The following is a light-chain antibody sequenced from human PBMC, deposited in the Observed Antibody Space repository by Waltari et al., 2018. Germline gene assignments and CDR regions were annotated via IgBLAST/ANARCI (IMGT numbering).Light chain of an antibody. CDR3: CSYAGSNTFVV. Sequence: QSALTQPASVSGSPGQSITIPCTGTSSDVGGYNLDSWYQQHPGKAPKLMFYGGNKRPSGVSNRFSGSKSGNTASLTISGLQGEDEADYHCCSYAGSNTFVVFGGGTKLTVL. CDR1: SSDVGGYNL. V-gene: IGLV2-23*03. CDR2: GGN. J-gene: IGLJ3*02.